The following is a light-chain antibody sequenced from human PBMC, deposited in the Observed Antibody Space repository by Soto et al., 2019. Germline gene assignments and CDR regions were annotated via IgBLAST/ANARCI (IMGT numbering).Light chain of an antibody. J-gene: IGLJ2*01. V-gene: IGLV2-8*01. Sequence: QSALTQPPSASGSPGQSVTISCTGTSGDVGAYNYVSWYQQHPGKAPKLMIYEVTKRPSGVPDRFSGSKSGATASLTVSGLQAEDEADYYWSSYAGSRTFIFGGGTKLTVL. CDR1: SGDVGAYNY. CDR2: EVT. CDR3: SSYAGSRTFI.